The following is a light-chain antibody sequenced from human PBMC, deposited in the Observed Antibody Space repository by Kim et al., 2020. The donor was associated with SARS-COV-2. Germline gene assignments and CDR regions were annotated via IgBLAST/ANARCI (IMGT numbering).Light chain of an antibody. CDR2: EDR. Sequence: VSPGPTARITCSGDKLGDKYACWYQQKPGQSPVLVIYEDRKRPTGIPERFSGSNSGNTATLTISGTQAMDEADYYCQAWDSTTYVFGTGTKVTVL. V-gene: IGLV3-1*01. J-gene: IGLJ1*01. CDR1: KLGDKY. CDR3: QAWDSTTYV.